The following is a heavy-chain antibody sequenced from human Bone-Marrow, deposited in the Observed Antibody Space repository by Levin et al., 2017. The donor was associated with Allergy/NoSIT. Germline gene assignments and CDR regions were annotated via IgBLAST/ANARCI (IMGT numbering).Heavy chain of an antibody. J-gene: IGHJ4*02. V-gene: IGHV3-72*01. CDR3: ARVYDTSWSGSYSDY. CDR1: GFTCSDHH. CDR2: TRYKGRSHTT. D-gene: IGHD3-10*01. Sequence: GGSLRLSCAASGFTCSDHHMDWVRQAPGKGLEWVGRTRYKGRSHTTEYAASVKGRFSISRDESENSLYLQMNSLRTEDTAVYFCARVYDTSWSGSYSDYWGQGTLVTVSS.